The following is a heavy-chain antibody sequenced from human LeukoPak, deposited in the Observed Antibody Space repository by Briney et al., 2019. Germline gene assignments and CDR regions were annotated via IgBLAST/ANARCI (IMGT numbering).Heavy chain of an antibody. CDR1: GFTFDEYA. CDR3: AKDNYYLYYYYYMDV. Sequence: GGSLRLSCAASGFTFDEYAMHWVRHAPGKGLEWVSGISWNSGSIGYADSVTGRFTISRDNAKNSLYLQMNSLRAEDMALYYCAKDNYYLYYYYYMDVGGKGTTVTISS. J-gene: IGHJ6*03. CDR2: ISWNSGSI. D-gene: IGHD2/OR15-2a*01. V-gene: IGHV3-9*03.